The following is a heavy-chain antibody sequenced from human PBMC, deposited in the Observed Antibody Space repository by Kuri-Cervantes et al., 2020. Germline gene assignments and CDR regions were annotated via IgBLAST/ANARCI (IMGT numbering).Heavy chain of an antibody. Sequence: GGSLRLSCAASGFTFSSYSMNWVRQAPGKGLEWVSCISSSSSYIYYADSVKGRFTISRDNAKNPLYLQMNSLRVEDTAVYYCARELTAMVTSGAFDIWGQGTMVTVSS. D-gene: IGHD5-18*01. CDR1: GFTFSSYS. CDR2: ISSSSSYI. V-gene: IGHV3-21*01. J-gene: IGHJ3*02. CDR3: ARELTAMVTSGAFDI.